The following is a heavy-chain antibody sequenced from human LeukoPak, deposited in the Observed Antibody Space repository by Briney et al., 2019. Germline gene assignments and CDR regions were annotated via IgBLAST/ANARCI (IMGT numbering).Heavy chain of an antibody. V-gene: IGHV5-51*01. CDR2: IYPDESDP. J-gene: IGHJ4*02. Sequence: GESLKIFCSGSGDSFTSYWIAWVRQMPGKGLEWMVIIYPDESDPTYRPSFQGQVTISADKSISTAYLQWNSLQASDTAIYYCAILGGYCSTSACYQLDYWGQGTLVTVSS. CDR3: AILGGYCSTSACYQLDY. D-gene: IGHD2-2*01. CDR1: GDSFTSYW.